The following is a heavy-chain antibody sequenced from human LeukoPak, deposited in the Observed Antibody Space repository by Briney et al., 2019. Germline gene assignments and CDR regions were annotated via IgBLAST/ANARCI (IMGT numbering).Heavy chain of an antibody. V-gene: IGHV3-48*03. J-gene: IGHJ4*02. CDR3: ARERYYDSLTGYTEGAFDC. Sequence: GGSLRLSCAASGFTFSSYEMNWVRQAPGKGLEWVSYISSSGTTFYYADSVKGRFTISRDNARNSLYLQINSLRAEDAAVYYCARERYYDSLTGYTEGAFDCWGQGTLVTVSS. D-gene: IGHD3-9*01. CDR1: GFTFSSYE. CDR2: ISSSGTTF.